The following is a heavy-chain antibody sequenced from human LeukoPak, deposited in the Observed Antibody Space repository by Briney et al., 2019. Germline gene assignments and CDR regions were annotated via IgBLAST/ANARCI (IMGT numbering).Heavy chain of an antibody. V-gene: IGHV1-8*01. CDR1: GYTFTSYD. J-gene: IGHJ4*02. CDR2: MDPNSGNT. CDR3: ARGRYDSSGYFTY. Sequence: ASVNVSCKASGYTFTSYDINWVRQAPGQGLEWMGWMDPNSGNTGYAQKFQGRVTMTRNTSISTAYMELSSLRSEDTAMYYCARGRYDSSGYFTYWGQGTLVTVSS. D-gene: IGHD3-22*01.